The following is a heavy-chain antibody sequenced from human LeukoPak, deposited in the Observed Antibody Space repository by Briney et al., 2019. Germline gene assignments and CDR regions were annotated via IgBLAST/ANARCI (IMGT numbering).Heavy chain of an antibody. Sequence: GGSLRLSCAAPGFTFSSYGMHWVRQAPGKGLEWVSAISGSGGSTYYADSVKGRFTISRDNSKNTLYLQMNSLRAEDTAVYYCANLLRSRWYYFDYWGQGTLVTVSS. V-gene: IGHV3-23*01. D-gene: IGHD6-13*01. CDR3: ANLLRSRWYYFDY. J-gene: IGHJ4*02. CDR2: ISGSGGST. CDR1: GFTFSSYG.